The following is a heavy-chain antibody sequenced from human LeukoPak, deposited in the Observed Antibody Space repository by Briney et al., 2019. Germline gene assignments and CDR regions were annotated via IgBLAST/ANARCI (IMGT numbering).Heavy chain of an antibody. CDR1: GLTFSTYS. D-gene: IGHD6-19*01. CDR3: AKDVAPDSGWDLDY. CDR2: VYNSGAKI. J-gene: IGHJ4*02. V-gene: IGHV3-23*01. Sequence: GGSLRLSCAVSGLTFSTYSMTWVRQGPGKGLEWVSSVYNSGAKIFYADSVKGRFTISRDNSKNMLYLQMNSLRVEDTAVYYCAKDVAPDSGWDLDYWGQGTLVTVSS.